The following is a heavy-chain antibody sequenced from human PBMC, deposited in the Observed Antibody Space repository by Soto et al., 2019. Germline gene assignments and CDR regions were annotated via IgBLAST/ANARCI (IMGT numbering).Heavy chain of an antibody. CDR2: IIPIFGTA. J-gene: IGHJ4*02. Sequence: QVQLVQSGAEVKKPGSSGKVSCKASGGTFSSYAISWVRQAPGQGLEWMGGIIPIFGTANYAQKFQGRVTITADEATSTAYMELSSLKSEDTAVYYWAREWTTVVTPGGYSDYWGQGTLVTVSS. CDR3: AREWTTVVTPGGYSDY. D-gene: IGHD4-17*01. V-gene: IGHV1-69*01. CDR1: GGTFSSYA.